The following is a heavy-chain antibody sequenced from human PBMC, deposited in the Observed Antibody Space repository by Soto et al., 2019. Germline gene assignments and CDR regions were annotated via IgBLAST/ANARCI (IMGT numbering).Heavy chain of an antibody. CDR3: ARDFEY. J-gene: IGHJ4*02. Sequence: GGSLRLSCEASGFTFSTFWMHWVRQAPGKGLVWVSRINSDGSSTNYADSVKGRVTISRDNAKNMLYLQMNSLRAEDTAVYYCARDFEYWGQGTLVTVSS. CDR1: GFTFSTFW. CDR2: INSDGSST. V-gene: IGHV3-74*01.